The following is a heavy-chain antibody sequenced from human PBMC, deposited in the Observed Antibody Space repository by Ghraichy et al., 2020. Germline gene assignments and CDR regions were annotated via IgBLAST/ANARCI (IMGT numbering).Heavy chain of an antibody. J-gene: IGHJ6*02. D-gene: IGHD5-12*01. CDR1: GGSISSYY. CDR3: ARDIREYSGYEYYYYGMDV. V-gene: IGHV4-59*01. CDR2: IYYSGST. Sequence: SQTLSLTCTVSGGSISSYYWSWIRQPPGKGLEWIGYIYYSGSTNYNPSLKSRVTISVDTSKNQFSLKLSSVTAADTAVYYCARDIREYSGYEYYYYGMDVWGQGTTVTVSS.